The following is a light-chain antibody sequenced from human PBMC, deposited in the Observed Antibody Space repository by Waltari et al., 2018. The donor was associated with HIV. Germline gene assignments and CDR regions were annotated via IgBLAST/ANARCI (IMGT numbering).Light chain of an antibody. CDR3: AAWDDSLNGQVV. V-gene: IGLV1-44*01. CDR1: SSNIGSNT. J-gene: IGLJ2*01. CDR2: SNN. Sequence: QSVLTQPPSASGTPGQRVTISCSGSSSNIGSNTVNWYQQLPGTAPKLLIYSNNRRPSGVPDRFSGSKSGTSASLAISGLQSEDEADYYCAAWDDSLNGQVVFGGGTKLTVL.